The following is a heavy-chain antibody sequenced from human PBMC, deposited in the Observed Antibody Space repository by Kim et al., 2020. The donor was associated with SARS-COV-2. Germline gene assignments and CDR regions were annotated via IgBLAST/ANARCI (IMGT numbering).Heavy chain of an antibody. D-gene: IGHD2-15*01. CDR3: ARHRGFEHIVVVVAAPYLYGDY. Sequence: SETLSLTCTVSGGSISSSSYYWGWIRQPPGKGLEWIGSIYYSGSTYYNPSLKSRVTISVDTSKNQFSLKLSSVTAADTAVYYCARHRGFEHIVVVVAAPYLYGDYWRQGTLVTVSS. CDR1: GGSISSSSYY. V-gene: IGHV4-39*01. CDR2: IYYSGST. J-gene: IGHJ4*02.